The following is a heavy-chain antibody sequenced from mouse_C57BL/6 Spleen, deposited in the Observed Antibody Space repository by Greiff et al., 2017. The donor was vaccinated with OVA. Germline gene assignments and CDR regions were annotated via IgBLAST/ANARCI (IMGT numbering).Heavy chain of an antibody. Sequence: QVQLKESGAELVKPGASVKISCKASGYAFSSYWMNWVKQRPGKGLEWIGQIYPGDGDTNYNGKFKGKATLTADKSSSTAYMQLSSLTSEDSAVYFCARSGTDWFAYWGQGTLVTVSA. V-gene: IGHV1-80*01. J-gene: IGHJ3*01. CDR1: GYAFSSYW. CDR2: IYPGDGDT. CDR3: ARSGTDWFAY. D-gene: IGHD3-3*01.